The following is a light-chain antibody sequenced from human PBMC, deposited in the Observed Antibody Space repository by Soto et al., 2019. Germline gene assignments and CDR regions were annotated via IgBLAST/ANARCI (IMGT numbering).Light chain of an antibody. CDR2: GVS. J-gene: IGKJ5*01. Sequence: EVVITQSRATLSVSPGQRATLSCRASQRLSASDIAWYQQKPGQAPKFLIYGVSSRATGTPDRFSGSGSGTDFTLTISRLEPEDFAVYHCQQYGSSPLITFGQGTRLEI. CDR1: QRLSASD. CDR3: QQYGSSPLIT. V-gene: IGKV3-20*01.